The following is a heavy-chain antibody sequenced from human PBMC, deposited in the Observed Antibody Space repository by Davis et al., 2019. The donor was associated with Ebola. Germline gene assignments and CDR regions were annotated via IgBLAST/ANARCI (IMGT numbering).Heavy chain of an antibody. Sequence: AASVKVSCKASGYTFTSYYMHWVRQAPGQGLEWMGIINPSGGSTSYAQKFQGRVTMTRDTSTSTVYMELSSLRSEDTAVYYCVRAVTNQNFDYWGQGTLVTVSS. CDR1: GYTFTSYY. CDR2: INPSGGST. CDR3: VRAVTNQNFDY. J-gene: IGHJ4*02. D-gene: IGHD4-17*01. V-gene: IGHV1-46*01.